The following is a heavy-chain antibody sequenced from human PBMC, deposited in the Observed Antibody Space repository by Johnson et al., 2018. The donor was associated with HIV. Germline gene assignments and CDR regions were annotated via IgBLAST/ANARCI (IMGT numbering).Heavy chain of an antibody. Sequence: VQLVESGGGVVQPGRSLRLSCVASGFTFSSYGMHWVRQAPGKGLEWVAVISYDGSNKYYADSVKGRFTISRDNSKNTLYLQMNSLRAEDTAVYYCAKGGSAVAVAFDIWGQGTMVTVSS. D-gene: IGHD6-19*01. CDR3: AKGGSAVAVAFDI. CDR1: GFTFSSYG. V-gene: IGHV3-30*19. CDR2: ISYDGSNK. J-gene: IGHJ3*02.